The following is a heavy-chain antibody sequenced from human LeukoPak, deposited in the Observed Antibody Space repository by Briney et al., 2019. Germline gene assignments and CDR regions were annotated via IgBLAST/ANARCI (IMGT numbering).Heavy chain of an antibody. J-gene: IGHJ4*02. D-gene: IGHD4-17*01. CDR3: ARDLDYGDPLDY. CDR2: ISWNSGSI. CDR1: GFTFDDYA. Sequence: GRSLRLSCAASGFTFDDYAMHWVRQAPGKGLEWVSGISWNSGSIGYADSVKGRFTISRDNAKNSLYLQMNSLRAEDTAVYYCARDLDYGDPLDYWGQGTLVTVSS. V-gene: IGHV3-9*01.